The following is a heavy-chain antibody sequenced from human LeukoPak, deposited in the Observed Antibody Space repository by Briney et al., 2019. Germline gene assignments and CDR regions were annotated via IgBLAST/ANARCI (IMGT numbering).Heavy chain of an antibody. Sequence: PGAPLQTSCKGSGSSFTNYWIGWVRQPPGKGLERMAFINPGDSDTRYSPSFQGHVTISVDKTINTAYLQGGSLKASDTAMYYCARQGDAVVTDVWGQGTTVIVSS. CDR2: INPGDSDT. D-gene: IGHD2-15*01. J-gene: IGHJ6*02. CDR3: ARQGDAVVTDV. V-gene: IGHV5-51*01. CDR1: GSSFTNYW.